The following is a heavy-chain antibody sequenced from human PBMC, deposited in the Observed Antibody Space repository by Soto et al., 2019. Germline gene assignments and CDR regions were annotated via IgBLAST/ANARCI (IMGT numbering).Heavy chain of an antibody. D-gene: IGHD7-27*01. CDR1: GYTFTGYY. J-gene: IGHJ3*02. V-gene: IGHV1-2*04. Sequence: ASVKVSCKASGYTFTGYYMHWVRQAPGQGLEWMGWINPNSGGTNYAQKFQGWVTMTRDTSISTAYMELSRLRSDDTAVYYCARGAQSAELGIRDAFDIWGQGTMVTVSS. CDR3: ARGAQSAELGIRDAFDI. CDR2: INPNSGGT.